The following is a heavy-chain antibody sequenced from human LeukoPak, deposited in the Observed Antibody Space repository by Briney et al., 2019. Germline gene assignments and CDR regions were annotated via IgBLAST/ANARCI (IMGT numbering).Heavy chain of an antibody. J-gene: IGHJ4*02. D-gene: IGHD1-14*01. Sequence: SETLSLTCTVSLDSTASNFWSWVRQPPGKGLEWIGEIHRSGSPNYNPSLQSRVTISIDRSRNQIVLELSSVTAADTAVYYCAREILGGFNPGAYWGQGILVTVSS. CDR3: AREILGGFNPGAY. CDR1: LDSTASNF. V-gene: IGHV4-4*02. CDR2: IHRSGSP.